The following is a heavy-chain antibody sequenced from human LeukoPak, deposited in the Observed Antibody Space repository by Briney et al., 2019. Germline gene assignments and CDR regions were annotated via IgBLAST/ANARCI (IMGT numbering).Heavy chain of an antibody. CDR3: ARDAFFYCSGGSCYPNYYYYGMDV. CDR2: ISYDGSNK. Sequence: GGSLRLSCAASGFTFSSYAMHRVRQAPGKGLEWVAVISYDGSNKYYADSVKGRFTISRDNSKNTLYLQMNSLRAEDTAVYYCARDAFFYCSGGSCYPNYYYYGMDVWGQGTTVTVSS. V-gene: IGHV3-30-3*01. D-gene: IGHD2-15*01. CDR1: GFTFSSYA. J-gene: IGHJ6*02.